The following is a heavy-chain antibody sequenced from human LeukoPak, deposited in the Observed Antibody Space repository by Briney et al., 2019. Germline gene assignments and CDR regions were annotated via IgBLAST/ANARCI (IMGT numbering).Heavy chain of an antibody. CDR1: GGTFSSYA. Sequence: ASVKVSCKASGGTFSSYAISWVRQVPGQGLEWMGGIIPIFGTANYAQKFQGRVTITADESTSTAYMELSSLRSEDTAVYYCAREYYYDSSGYYEDIWGQGTMVTVSS. CDR3: AREYYYDSSGYYEDI. CDR2: IIPIFGTA. V-gene: IGHV1-69*13. D-gene: IGHD3-22*01. J-gene: IGHJ3*02.